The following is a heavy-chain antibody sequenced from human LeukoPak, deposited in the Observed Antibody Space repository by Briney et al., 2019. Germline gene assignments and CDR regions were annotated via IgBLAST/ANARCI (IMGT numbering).Heavy chain of an antibody. D-gene: IGHD5-24*01. CDR3: AKRASTPGYSPFDY. CDR2: IYPNDSNP. J-gene: IGHJ4*02. V-gene: IGHV5-51*01. CDR1: GYSFTSYW. Sequence: GESLKILCKASGYSFTSYWVGWVRQIPGKGLEGMGIIYPNDSNPRYCPSFQGQVTISADKSVSTAYLQWASLRASDTAMYYCAKRASTPGYSPFDYWGQETLVTVSS.